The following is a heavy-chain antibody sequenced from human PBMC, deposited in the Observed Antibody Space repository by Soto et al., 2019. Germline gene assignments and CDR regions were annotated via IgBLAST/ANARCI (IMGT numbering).Heavy chain of an antibody. V-gene: IGHV3-23*01. CDR3: AKGSRGQLVLWEALFVY. CDR1: GFTFSSYA. J-gene: IGHJ4*02. D-gene: IGHD6-6*01. CDR2: ISGSGGST. Sequence: GGSLRLSCAASGFTFSSYAMSWVRQAPGKGLEWVSAISGSGGSTYYADSVKGRFTISRDNSKNTLYLQMNSLRAEDTAVYYCAKGSRGQLVLWEALFVYWGQGTLVTVSS.